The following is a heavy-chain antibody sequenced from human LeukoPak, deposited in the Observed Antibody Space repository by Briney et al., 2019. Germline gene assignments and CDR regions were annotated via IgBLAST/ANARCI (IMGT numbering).Heavy chain of an antibody. V-gene: IGHV3-73*01. Sequence: GALRLSCIASGFTFSTYGMSWVRQASGKGLEWVGRIRSKANSYATAYAASVKGRFTISRDDSKNTAYLQMNSLKTEDTAVYYCTRSGYYYYMDVWGKGTTVTVSS. D-gene: IGHD1-26*01. J-gene: IGHJ6*03. CDR3: TRSGYYYYMDV. CDR2: IRSKANSYAT. CDR1: GFTFSTYG.